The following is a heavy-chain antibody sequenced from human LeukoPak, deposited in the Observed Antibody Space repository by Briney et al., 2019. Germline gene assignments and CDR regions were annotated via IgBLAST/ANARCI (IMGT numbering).Heavy chain of an antibody. J-gene: IGHJ5*02. CDR2: ISYDGSNK. CDR3: ARMQGSYSTWFDP. CDR1: GFTFSSYA. D-gene: IGHD1-26*01. V-gene: IGHV3-30*04. Sequence: PGGSPRLSCAASGFTFSSYAMHWVRQAPGKGLEWVAVISYDGSNKYYADSVKGRFTISRDNSKNTLYLQMNSLRSDDTAVYYCARMQGSYSTWFDPWGQGTLVTVSS.